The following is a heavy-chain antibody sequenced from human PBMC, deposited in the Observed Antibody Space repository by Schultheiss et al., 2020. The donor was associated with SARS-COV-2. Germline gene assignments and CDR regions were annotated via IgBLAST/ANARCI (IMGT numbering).Heavy chain of an antibody. CDR2: ISYSGST. CDR1: GGSISSYY. CDR3: ARGLYASSSPGSD. Sequence: SETLSLTCTVSGGSISSYYWSWLRQSPGKGLEWIAYISYSGSTNYNPSLKSRVTISVDTSKNQFSLTLSSVTAADTAVYYCARGLYASSSPGSDWGQGTLVTVSS. D-gene: IGHD6-6*01. J-gene: IGHJ4*02. V-gene: IGHV4-59*01.